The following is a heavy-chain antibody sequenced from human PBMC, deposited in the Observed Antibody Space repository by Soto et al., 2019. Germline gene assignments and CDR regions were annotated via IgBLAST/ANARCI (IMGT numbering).Heavy chain of an antibody. V-gene: IGHV3-11*01. J-gene: IGHJ6*02. CDR2: ISSSGSTI. D-gene: IGHD2-15*01. CDR3: ARAGIVVLVLYYYYYDGMDV. Sequence: GGSLRLSCAASGFTFSDYYMSWIRQAPGKGLEWVSYISSSGSTIYYADSVKGRFTISRDNAKNSLYLQMNSLRAEDTAVYYCARAGIVVLVLYYYYYDGMDVWGQGTSGTVSS. CDR1: GFTFSDYY.